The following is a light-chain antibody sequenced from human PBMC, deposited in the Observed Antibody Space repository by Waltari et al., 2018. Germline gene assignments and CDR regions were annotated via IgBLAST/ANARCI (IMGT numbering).Light chain of an antibody. Sequence: QSALTQPAAVSGSPGQSVTISCPGASSDIWRYDIFSWYQQHPGNAPKLVISDVSKRPSGVSDRFSGSKSGDTASLTISGLQFEDEADYYCCSYAGNYVWVFGGGTRLTVL. CDR3: CSYAGNYVWV. V-gene: IGLV2-23*02. CDR1: SSDIWRYDI. CDR2: DVS. J-gene: IGLJ3*02.